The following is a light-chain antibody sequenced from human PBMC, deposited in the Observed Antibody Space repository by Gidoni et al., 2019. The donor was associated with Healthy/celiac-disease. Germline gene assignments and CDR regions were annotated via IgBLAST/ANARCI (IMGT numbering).Light chain of an antibody. CDR3: QQSYSTPFT. V-gene: IGKV1-39*01. CDR2: AAS. Sequence: DIQMTQPPSSLSASVGDRVTITCRASQSISSYLNWYQQKPGKAPKLLIYAASSLQSRVPSRFSGSGSGTDFTLTISSLQPEDFATYYCQQSYSTPFTFGPGTKVDIK. J-gene: IGKJ3*01. CDR1: QSISSY.